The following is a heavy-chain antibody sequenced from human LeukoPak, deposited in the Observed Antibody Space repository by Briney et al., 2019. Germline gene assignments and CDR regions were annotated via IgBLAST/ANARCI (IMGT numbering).Heavy chain of an antibody. D-gene: IGHD3-22*01. CDR2: ISASGDST. V-gene: IGHV3-23*01. CDR1: GFTFTIHA. Sequence: PGGSLRLSCAASGFTFTIHAMSWVRQAPGKGLEWVSTISASGDSTNYADSVKGRFTISRDKSKNTLHLQMNSLRAEDTAVYYCAKDVGSSGYYPWGQGTLVTVSS. CDR3: AKDVGSSGYYP. J-gene: IGHJ5*02.